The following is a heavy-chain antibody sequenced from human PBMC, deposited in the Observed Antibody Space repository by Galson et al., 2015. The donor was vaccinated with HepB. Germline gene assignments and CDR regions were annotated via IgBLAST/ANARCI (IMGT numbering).Heavy chain of an antibody. J-gene: IGHJ4*02. V-gene: IGHV1-24*01. CDR3: ANVNDYGGKGGY. Sequence: SVKVSCKVSGYTLTELSMHWVRQAPGKGLEWMGGFDPEDGETIYAQKFQGRVTMTEDTSTDTAYMELSSLRSEDTAVYYCANVNDYGGKGGYWGQGTLVTVSS. CDR2: FDPEDGET. D-gene: IGHD4-23*01. CDR1: GYTLTELS.